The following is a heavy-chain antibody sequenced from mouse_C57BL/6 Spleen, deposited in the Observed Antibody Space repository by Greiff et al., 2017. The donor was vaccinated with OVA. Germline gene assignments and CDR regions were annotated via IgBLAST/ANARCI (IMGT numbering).Heavy chain of an antibody. CDR2: INPSSGYT. J-gene: IGHJ3*01. CDR1: GYTFTSYW. CDR3: ARGYYDYDGGFAY. Sequence: VKLMESGAELAKPGASVKLSCKASGYTFTSYWMHWVKQRPGQGLEWIGYINPSSGYTKYNQKFKDKATLTADKSSSTAYMQLSSLTYEDSAVYYCARGYYDYDGGFAYWGQGTLVTVSA. V-gene: IGHV1-7*01. D-gene: IGHD2-4*01.